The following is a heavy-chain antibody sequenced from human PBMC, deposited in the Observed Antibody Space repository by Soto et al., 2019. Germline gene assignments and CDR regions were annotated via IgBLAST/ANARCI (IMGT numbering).Heavy chain of an antibody. CDR2: LKSRRDGGTS. V-gene: IGHV3-15*01. CDR3: TTDGGVTVYPLFWA. J-gene: IGHJ5*02. Sequence: PGGSLRLSCAVSGITFTNTWMGWVRQAPGKGLEWIGRLKSRRDGGTSDYAAPVKGRFSIYKDESKNTLYLQMNSLKTEDTAVYYCTTDGGVTVYPLFWAWGQGTLVTVSS. CDR1: GITFTNTW. D-gene: IGHD2-8*02.